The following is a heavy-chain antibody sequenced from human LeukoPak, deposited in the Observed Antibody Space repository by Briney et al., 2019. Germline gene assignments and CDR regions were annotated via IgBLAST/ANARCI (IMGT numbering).Heavy chain of an antibody. V-gene: IGHV3-21*01. CDR3: SRDRAPGSGSYDAFDI. CDR2: ISSSSSYI. Sequence: PGGSLRLSCAASGFTFSSYSMNWVRQAPGKWLEWVSSISSSSSYIYYADSVKGRFTISRDNAKNSLYLQMNSLRAEDTAVYYCSRDRAPGSGSYDAFDIWGQGTMVTVYS. CDR1: GFTFSSYS. J-gene: IGHJ3*02. D-gene: IGHD3-10*01.